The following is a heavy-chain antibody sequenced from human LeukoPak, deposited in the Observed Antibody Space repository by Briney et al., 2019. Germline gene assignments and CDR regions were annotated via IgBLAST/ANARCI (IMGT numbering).Heavy chain of an antibody. J-gene: IGHJ4*02. Sequence: ASVKVSCKASGYTFTSYGISWVRQAPGQGLEWMGWISAYNGNTNYAQKLQGRVTMTTDTSTSTAYMEPRSLRSDDTAVYYCARSPGRGYSYGYAFWYWGQGTLVTVSS. V-gene: IGHV1-18*04. CDR3: ARSPGRGYSYGYAFWY. D-gene: IGHD5-18*01. CDR1: GYTFTSYG. CDR2: ISAYNGNT.